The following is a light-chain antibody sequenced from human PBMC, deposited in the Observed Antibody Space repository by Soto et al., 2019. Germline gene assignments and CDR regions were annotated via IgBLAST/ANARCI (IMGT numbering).Light chain of an antibody. J-gene: IGLJ3*02. CDR3: CSYAGSSWV. Sequence: QSALTQPRSVSGSPGQSVTISCTGSTSDVGHYNYVSWYQQHPGKAPKLMIYDVTKRPSGVPDRFSGSKSGNTASLTISGLQTEDEADYYCCSYAGSSWVFGGGTKLTVL. CDR1: TSDVGHYNY. CDR2: DVT. V-gene: IGLV2-11*01.